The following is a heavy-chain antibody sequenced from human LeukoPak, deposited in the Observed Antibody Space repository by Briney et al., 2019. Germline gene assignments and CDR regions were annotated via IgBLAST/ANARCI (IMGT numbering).Heavy chain of an antibody. V-gene: IGHV3-73*01. Sequence: GGSLKLSCAASGFTFSGSAIHWVRQSSGKGLEWVGQIDKRDKGYATATAYAASVKGRFTISRDDSINTAYLQMKSLKTEDTALYYCTRDSGTYNWFDPWGQGTLVTVSS. CDR2: IDKRDKGYATAT. CDR1: GFTFSGSA. CDR3: TRDSGTYNWFDP. J-gene: IGHJ5*02. D-gene: IGHD1-26*01.